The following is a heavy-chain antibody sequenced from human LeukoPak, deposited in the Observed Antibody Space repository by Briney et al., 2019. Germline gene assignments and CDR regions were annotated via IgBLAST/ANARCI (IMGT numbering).Heavy chain of an antibody. D-gene: IGHD6-13*01. Sequence: GGSLRLSFAASGFSFSSHWMTWVRQAPGKGLEWVASIKHDGSEKYYLDSVKGRFTISRDDARNSLYLQMNSLRDEDTAVYYCTRHLIHSSSWYDYFDYWGQGTLVTVSS. V-gene: IGHV3-7*01. CDR3: TRHLIHSSSWYDYFDY. CDR1: GFSFSSHW. J-gene: IGHJ4*02. CDR2: IKHDGSEK.